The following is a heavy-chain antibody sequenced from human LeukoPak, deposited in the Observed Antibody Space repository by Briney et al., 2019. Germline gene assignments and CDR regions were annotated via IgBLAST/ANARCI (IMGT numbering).Heavy chain of an antibody. CDR3: ARVLDYYDSSGHSSY. CDR2: INSDGSST. V-gene: IGHV3-74*01. J-gene: IGHJ4*02. CDR1: GFTFSSYW. D-gene: IGHD3-22*01. Sequence: GGSLRLSCAASGFTFSSYWMHWVRHAPGKGLVLVSRINSDGSSTSYADSVKGRFTISRDNAKNTLYLQMNSLRAEDTAVYYCARVLDYYDSSGHSSYWGQGTLVTVSS.